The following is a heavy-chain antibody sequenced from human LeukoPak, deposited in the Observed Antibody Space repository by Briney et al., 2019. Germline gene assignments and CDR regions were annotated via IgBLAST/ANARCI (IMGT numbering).Heavy chain of an antibody. CDR1: GGSFSGYY. CDR3: ARGRQDVTMIVVVMTAVSYYLDV. V-gene: IGHV4-34*01. D-gene: IGHD3-22*01. CDR2: MNPSGST. Sequence: SETLSLTCAVYGGSFSGYYWTWIRQTPEKGLEWIGEMNPSGSTNYNPSLKSRVTISVDTSKNPFSLELGSVTAADTAVYYCARGRQDVTMIVVVMTAVSYYLDVWGKGTTVTVS. J-gene: IGHJ6*03.